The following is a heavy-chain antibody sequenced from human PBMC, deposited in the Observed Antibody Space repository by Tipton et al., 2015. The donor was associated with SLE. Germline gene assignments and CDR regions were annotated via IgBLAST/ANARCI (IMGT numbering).Heavy chain of an antibody. V-gene: IGHV4-59*07. J-gene: IGHJ4*02. CDR2: IYYSGST. CDR3: AMGRGEWDLIVPFSY. Sequence: TLSLTCTVSGGSISSYYWSWIRQPPGKGLEWIGDIYYSGSTNYNPSLKSRVTISVDTSKNQFSLKLSSVTAADTAVYYCAMGRGEWDLIVPFSYWGQGTLVTVSS. D-gene: IGHD3-10*01. CDR1: GGSISSYY.